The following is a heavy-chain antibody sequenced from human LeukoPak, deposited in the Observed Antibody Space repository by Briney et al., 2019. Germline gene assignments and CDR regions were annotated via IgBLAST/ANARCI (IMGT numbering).Heavy chain of an antibody. D-gene: IGHD5-18*01. CDR3: ASRVQLWLPFVY. J-gene: IGHJ4*02. V-gene: IGHV4-31*03. CDR2: IYYSGST. CDR1: GGSISSGGYY. Sequence: SETLSLTCTVSGGSISSGGYYWSWIRQHPGKGLEWIGYIYYSGSTYYNPSLKSRVTISVDTSKNQFSLKLSSVTAADTAVYYCASRVQLWLPFVYWGQGTLVTVSS.